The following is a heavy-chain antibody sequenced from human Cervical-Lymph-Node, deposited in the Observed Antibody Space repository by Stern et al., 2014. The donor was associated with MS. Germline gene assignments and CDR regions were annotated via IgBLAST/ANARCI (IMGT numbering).Heavy chain of an antibody. Sequence: SGAEVKKPGASVKVSCKASGYTFTSYAIHWVRQAPGQRPEWMGWINTDKGSTKYSQMFQGRVTITRDTSASTVYMEVNTLRFEDTAVYFCARGGYFDSTAYYNHWGQGTQVTVSS. V-gene: IGHV1-3*04. D-gene: IGHD3-22*01. CDR1: GYTFTSYA. CDR2: INTDKGST. CDR3: ARGGYFDSTAYYNH. J-gene: IGHJ5*02.